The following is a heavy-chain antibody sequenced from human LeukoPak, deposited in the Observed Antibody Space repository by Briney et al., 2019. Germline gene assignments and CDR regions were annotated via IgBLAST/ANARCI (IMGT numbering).Heavy chain of an antibody. Sequence: VSSVKVSCKASGYTFTSYGISWVRQAPGQGLEWMGWISAYNGNTNYGQKLQGRVTMTTDTSTSTAYMEMRRLRSDDTAVYYCARAQSTFPGYCSGGSCYYFDYWGQGTLVTVSS. D-gene: IGHD2-15*01. J-gene: IGHJ4*02. CDR2: ISAYNGNT. CDR1: GYTFTSYG. V-gene: IGHV1-18*01. CDR3: ARAQSTFPGYCSGGSCYYFDY.